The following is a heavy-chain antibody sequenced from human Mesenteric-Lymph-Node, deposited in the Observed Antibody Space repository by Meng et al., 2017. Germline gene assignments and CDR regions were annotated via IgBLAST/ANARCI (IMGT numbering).Heavy chain of an antibody. V-gene: IGHV3-74*01. J-gene: IGHJ4*02. CDR3: ARESPGDYFDY. CDR2: INTDGSNT. Sequence: GESLKISCAASGFNFRRYWMYWVRQAPGKGLVWVSRINTDGSNTSYADSVKGRFTISRDNAKNTLYLQMNSLRAEDTAVYYCARESPGDYFDYWGQGTLVTVSS. D-gene: IGHD7-27*01. CDR1: GFNFRRYW.